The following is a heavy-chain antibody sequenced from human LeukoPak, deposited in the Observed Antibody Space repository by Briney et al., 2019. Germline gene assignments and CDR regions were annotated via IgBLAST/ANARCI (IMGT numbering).Heavy chain of an antibody. Sequence: ASVKVSCKASGYTFTRYAITWVRQAPGQGPEWMGRISAYNGNTNYAQKLQGRVTMTTDTSTSTAYMELRSLRSDDTAVYYCARSFTIFGVALAGYFDYWGQGTLVTVSS. CDR3: ARSFTIFGVALAGYFDY. V-gene: IGHV1-18*01. J-gene: IGHJ4*02. CDR2: ISAYNGNT. CDR1: GYTFTRYA. D-gene: IGHD3-3*01.